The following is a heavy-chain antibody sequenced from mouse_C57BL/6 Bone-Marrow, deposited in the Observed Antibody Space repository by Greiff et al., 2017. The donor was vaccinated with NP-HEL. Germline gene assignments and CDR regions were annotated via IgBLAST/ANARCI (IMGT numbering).Heavy chain of an antibody. J-gene: IGHJ4*01. CDR2: IWSGGST. D-gene: IGHD1-1*01. V-gene: IGHV2-2*01. Sequence: VQLKESGPGLVQPSQSLSITCTVSGFSLTSYGVHWVRQSPGKGLEWLGVIWSGGSTDYNAAFISRLSISKDNSKSQVFFKMNSLQADDTAIYYCASYYLYYAMDYWGQGTSVTVSS. CDR3: ASYYLYYAMDY. CDR1: GFSLTSYG.